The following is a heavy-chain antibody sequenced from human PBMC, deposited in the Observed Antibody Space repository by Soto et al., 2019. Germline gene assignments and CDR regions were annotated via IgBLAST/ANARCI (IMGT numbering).Heavy chain of an antibody. D-gene: IGHD3-10*01. Sequence: GASVKVSCKASGYTFTDYYMHWVRQAPGQGLEWMGRINPNSGGTNYAQKFQGWVTMTRDTSISTAYMELSRLRSDDTAVYYCARGITPTNWFDPWGQGTLVTVSS. CDR2: INPNSGGT. CDR3: ARGITPTNWFDP. J-gene: IGHJ5*02. CDR1: GYTFTDYY. V-gene: IGHV1-2*04.